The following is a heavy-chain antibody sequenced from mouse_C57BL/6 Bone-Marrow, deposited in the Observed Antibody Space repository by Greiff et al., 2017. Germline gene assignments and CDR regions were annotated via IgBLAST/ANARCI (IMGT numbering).Heavy chain of an antibody. CDR1: GYTFTGYW. J-gene: IGHJ2*01. CDR2: ILPGSGST. V-gene: IGHV1-9*01. CDR3: AREDYDGRFDN. Sequence: VKLVASGAELMKPGASVKLSCKATGYTFTGYWIEWVKQRPGHGLEWIGEILPGSGSTNYNEKFKGKAPFTADTSSNTAYMHLSSLTTEDSAIYYCAREDYDGRFDNWGQGTTLTVSS. D-gene: IGHD2-4*01.